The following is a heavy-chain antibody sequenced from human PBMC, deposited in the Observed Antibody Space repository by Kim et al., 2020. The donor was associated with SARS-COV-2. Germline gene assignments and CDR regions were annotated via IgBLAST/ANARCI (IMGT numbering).Heavy chain of an antibody. J-gene: IGHJ5*02. Sequence: SETLSLTCTVSGGSISSYYWSWIRQPPGKGLEWIGYIYYSGSTNYNPSLKSRVTISVDTSKNQFSLKLSSVTAADTAVYYCARDGSVDTAPGNWFDPWGQGTLVTVSS. CDR1: GGSISSYY. CDR2: IYYSGST. V-gene: IGHV4-59*01. D-gene: IGHD5-18*01. CDR3: ARDGSVDTAPGNWFDP.